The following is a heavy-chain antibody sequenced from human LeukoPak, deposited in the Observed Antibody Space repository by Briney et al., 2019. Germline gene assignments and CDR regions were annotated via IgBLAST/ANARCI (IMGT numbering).Heavy chain of an antibody. Sequence: PGGSLRLSCAASGSTFSSYSMNWVRQAPGKGLEWVSYISSSSSTIYYADSVKGRFTISRDDAKNTLYLQMNDLRAEDTAVYYCARAGSFRFDYWGQGTLVTVSS. V-gene: IGHV3-48*04. J-gene: IGHJ4*02. D-gene: IGHD3-10*01. CDR2: ISSSSSTI. CDR1: GSTFSSYS. CDR3: ARAGSFRFDY.